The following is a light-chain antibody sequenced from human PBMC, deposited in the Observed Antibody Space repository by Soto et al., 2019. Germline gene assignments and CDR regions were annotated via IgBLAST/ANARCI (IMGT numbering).Light chain of an antibody. CDR2: AAS. J-gene: IGKJ4*01. V-gene: IGKV1D-12*01. Sequence: DIQMTQSPSSVSASVGANVMITCRASQNINTWLAWYQQKPGEAPKLLIFAASRLEKAVPSRFSGSGSGTDFTLTISDLQTEDFATYYCQQADSFPLTCGGGTKVEIK. CDR1: QNINTW. CDR3: QQADSFPLT.